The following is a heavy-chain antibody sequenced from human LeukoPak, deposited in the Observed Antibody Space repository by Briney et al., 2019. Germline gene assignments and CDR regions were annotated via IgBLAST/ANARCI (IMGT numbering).Heavy chain of an antibody. Sequence: GGSLRLSCAASGFTFSSYAMSWVRQAPGKGLEWVSSFSGSGGSTYYADSVKGRFTISRDNSKNTLYLQMNSLRAEDTAVYYCAKDRGSYVTGAFDIWGQGTMVTVSS. J-gene: IGHJ3*02. D-gene: IGHD1-26*01. CDR1: GFTFSSYA. V-gene: IGHV3-23*01. CDR2: FSGSGGST. CDR3: AKDRGSYVTGAFDI.